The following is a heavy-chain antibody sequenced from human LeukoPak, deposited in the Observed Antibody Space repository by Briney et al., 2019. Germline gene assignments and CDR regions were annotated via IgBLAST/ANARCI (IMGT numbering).Heavy chain of an antibody. CDR1: GYTFTSYG. J-gene: IGHJ5*02. V-gene: IGHV1-18*01. CDR2: ISAYNGNT. D-gene: IGHD2-15*01. CDR3: AQSHCNGGSCYFWNWFDP. Sequence: ASVKVSCKASGYTFTSYGISWVRQAPGQGLEWMGWISAYNGNTNYVQKLQGRVTMTTDTSTSTAYMELRSLRSDDTAVYYCAQSHCNGGSCYFWNWFDPWGQGTLVTVSS.